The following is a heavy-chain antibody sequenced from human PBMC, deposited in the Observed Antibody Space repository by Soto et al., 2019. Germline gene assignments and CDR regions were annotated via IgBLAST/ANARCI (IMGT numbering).Heavy chain of an antibody. CDR2: IYWDDDK. CDR1: GFSLSTTGVG. CDR3: AHRVPAPYYYDGSDDHHEFDI. V-gene: IGHV2-5*02. D-gene: IGHD3-22*01. J-gene: IGHJ3*02. Sequence: QITLKESGPTLVKPAQTLTLTCTFSGFSLSTTGVGVGWIRQPPGKSLEWLALIYWDDDKRYSPYLKSRLTITKDSYENHVFLRMTNMDPVDTATYYWAHRVPAPYYYDGSDDHHEFDIRSQGTIVPVAS.